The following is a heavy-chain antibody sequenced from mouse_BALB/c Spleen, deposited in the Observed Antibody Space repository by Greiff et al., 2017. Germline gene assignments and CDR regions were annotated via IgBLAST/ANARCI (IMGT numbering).Heavy chain of an antibody. CDR1: GYTFTSYW. CDR3: ARAYYRYDGRDY. CDR2: INPSNGRT. J-gene: IGHJ2*01. Sequence: VQLQQPGAELVKPGASVKLSCKASGYTFTSYWMHWVKQRPGQGLEWIGEINPSNGRTNYNEKFKSKATLTVDKSSSTAYMQLSSLTSEDSAVYYCARAYYRYDGRDYWGQGTTLTVSS. D-gene: IGHD2-14*01. V-gene: IGHV1S81*02.